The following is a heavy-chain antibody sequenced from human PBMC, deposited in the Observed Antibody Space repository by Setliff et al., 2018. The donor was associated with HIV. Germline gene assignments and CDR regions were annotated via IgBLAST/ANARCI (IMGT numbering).Heavy chain of an antibody. CDR2: INHRGST. V-gene: IGHV4-34*01. CDR3: ARGDYCDSTGYEGLDS. D-gene: IGHD3-22*01. CDR1: SGSFSGYR. J-gene: IGHJ4*02. Sequence: PSETLSLTCAVYSGSFSGYRWTWIRQPPGKGLEWIGEINHRGSTTYNPSLRSRVTISVDTSKNQFSLKLNSVTAADTAVYYCARGDYCDSTGYEGLDSWGRGTLVTVSS.